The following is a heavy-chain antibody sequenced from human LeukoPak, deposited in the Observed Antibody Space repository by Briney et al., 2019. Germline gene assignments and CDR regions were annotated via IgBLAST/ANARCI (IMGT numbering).Heavy chain of an antibody. Sequence: PGGSLRLSCVASGFTFSAYCMHWVRQGPEKGLEWVSRICPDGSVVNHADSVKGRFTTSRDNAKNTVFLQMNSLRVDDTAVYYCVRDLREADHWGLGTLDTVSS. CDR2: ICPDGSVV. CDR1: GFTFSAYC. CDR3: VRDLREADH. J-gene: IGHJ4*02. V-gene: IGHV3-74*01. D-gene: IGHD3-10*01.